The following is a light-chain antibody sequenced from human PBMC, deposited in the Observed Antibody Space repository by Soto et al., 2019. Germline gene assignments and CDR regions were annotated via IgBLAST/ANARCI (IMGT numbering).Light chain of an antibody. CDR1: QSISPW. Sequence: DIQMTQSPSTLSASVGDSVTITCRASQSISPWLAWYQQKPGKAPTLLIYKASSLEGGVPSRFSGSGSGTDYNLTISSLQPDDFATYYCQQYYTYPLTFGGGTTVEIK. CDR3: QQYYTYPLT. V-gene: IGKV1-5*03. CDR2: KAS. J-gene: IGKJ4*01.